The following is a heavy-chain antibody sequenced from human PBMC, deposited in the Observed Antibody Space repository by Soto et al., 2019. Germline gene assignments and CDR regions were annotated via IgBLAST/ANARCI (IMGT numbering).Heavy chain of an antibody. CDR2: LYTRGTT. Sequence: SETLSLTCIVSGASISNFYWIWIRQSAGKGPEWIGRLYTRGTTDYNPSLKSRVTMSIDTSKNRVSLSLTSVTAADTAVYYCAKGGTYYFDSWGQGIVVTVSS. CDR1: GASISNFY. CDR3: AKGGTYYFDS. J-gene: IGHJ4*02. V-gene: IGHV4-4*07. D-gene: IGHD3-16*01.